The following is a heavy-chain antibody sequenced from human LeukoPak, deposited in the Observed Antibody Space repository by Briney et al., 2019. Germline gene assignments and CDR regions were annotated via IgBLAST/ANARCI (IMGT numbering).Heavy chain of an antibody. D-gene: IGHD3-3*01. V-gene: IGHV3-30*18. J-gene: IGHJ4*02. Sequence: GGSLRLCCRAFGFSFSTFGMHLVRQAPGKGLEWVAIISYPGSVTYYADSVKGRFTIPRDNSNSTLYLQMNSLKAEDTDVYYYAKDLQFLAKMFAYWDKGTLVPVSP. CDR3: AKDLQFLAKMFAY. CDR2: ISYPGSVT. CDR1: GFSFSTFG.